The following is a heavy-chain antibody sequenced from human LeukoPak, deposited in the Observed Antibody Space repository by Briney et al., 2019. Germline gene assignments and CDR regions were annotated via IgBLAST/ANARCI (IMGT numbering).Heavy chain of an antibody. Sequence: ASVKVSCKAAGYTFTGYYMHWVRQAPGQGLEWMGWINPNSGGTNYAQKFQGRVTMTRDTSISTAYMELSRLRSDDTAVYYCARDGRIAVAGSRRSDYWGQGTLVTVSS. CDR3: ARDGRIAVAGSRRSDY. CDR2: INPNSGGT. J-gene: IGHJ4*02. D-gene: IGHD6-19*01. CDR1: GYTFTGYY. V-gene: IGHV1-2*02.